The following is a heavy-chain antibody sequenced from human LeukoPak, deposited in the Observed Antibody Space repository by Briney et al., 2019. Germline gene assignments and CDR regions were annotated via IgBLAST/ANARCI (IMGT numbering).Heavy chain of an antibody. D-gene: IGHD5-12*01. CDR1: GFTFSSYA. CDR2: ISSNGGST. V-gene: IGHV3-64D*06. CDR3: VKDRHSGYDFGYYFDY. J-gene: IGHJ4*02. Sequence: PGGSLRLSCSASGFTFSSYAMHWVRQAPGKGLEYVSAISSNGGSTYYADSVKGRFTISRDNSKNTLYLQMSSLRAEDTAVYYCVKDRHSGYDFGYYFDYRGQGTLVTVSS.